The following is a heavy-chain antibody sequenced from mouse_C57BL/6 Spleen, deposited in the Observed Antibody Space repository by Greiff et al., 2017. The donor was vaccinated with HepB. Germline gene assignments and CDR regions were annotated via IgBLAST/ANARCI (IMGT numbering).Heavy chain of an antibody. J-gene: IGHJ1*03. CDR3: AGGNYYGSSYPYWYFDV. V-gene: IGHV1-55*01. CDR2: IYPGSGST. CDR1: GYTFTSYW. D-gene: IGHD1-1*01. Sequence: QVQLQQPGAELVKPGASVKMSCKASGYTFTSYWITWVKQRPGQGLEWIGDIYPGSGSTNYNEKFKSKATLTVDTSSSTAYMQLSSLTSEDSAVYYCAGGNYYGSSYPYWYFDVWGTGTTVTVSS.